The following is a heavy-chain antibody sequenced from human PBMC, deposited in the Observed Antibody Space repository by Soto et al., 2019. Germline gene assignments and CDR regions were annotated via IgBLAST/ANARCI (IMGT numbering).Heavy chain of an antibody. CDR2: IWYDGSNK. J-gene: IGHJ6*02. V-gene: IGHV3-33*03. CDR1: GFSFSRYA. Sequence: GGSLRLSCAASGFSFSRYAMHWVRQAPGKGLEWVAVIWYDGSNKYYADSVEGRFTISRDNSKNTLYLQMNSLRAEDTAVYYCAGGTRTSALYYYGMDVWGQGTTVTVSS. CDR3: AGGTRTSALYYYGMDV. D-gene: IGHD3-16*01.